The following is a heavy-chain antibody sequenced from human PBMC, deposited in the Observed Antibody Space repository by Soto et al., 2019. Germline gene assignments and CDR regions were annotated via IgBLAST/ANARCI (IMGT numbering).Heavy chain of an antibody. CDR3: ARDVGGAASRAFDI. D-gene: IGHD1-26*01. CDR2: IYSGVST. V-gene: IGHV3-66*01. CDR1: GFTVSSNY. Sequence: EVQLVECGGGLVQPGGSLRLCCAASGFTVSSNYMRWVGQSPGKGLEWVSVIYSGVSTYYADSVKGRFTISRDNSKNTLYLQMNSLRAEDTAVYYCARDVGGAASRAFDIWGQGTMVTVSS. J-gene: IGHJ3*02.